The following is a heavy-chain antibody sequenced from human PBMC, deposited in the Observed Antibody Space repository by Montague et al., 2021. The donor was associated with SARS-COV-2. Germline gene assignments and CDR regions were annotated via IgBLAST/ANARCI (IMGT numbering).Heavy chain of an antibody. CDR2: ISGSGSDK. D-gene: IGHD6-13*01. Sequence: SLRLSCAASGFTFNSYGMIWIRQAPGKGLEWVSAISGSGSDKHYIDSVRGRFTISRDNAENSLYLQMNNLRDEDTGIYYCARDRGRSRWDWGQRTLVTVSS. CDR1: GFTFNSYG. CDR3: ARDRGRSRWD. J-gene: IGHJ4*02. V-gene: IGHV3-48*02.